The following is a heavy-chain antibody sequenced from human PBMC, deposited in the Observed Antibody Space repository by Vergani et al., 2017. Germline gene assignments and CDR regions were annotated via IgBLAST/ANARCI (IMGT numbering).Heavy chain of an antibody. Sequence: QMQLQESGPGLVKASETLSLTCTVSGASIISRSYYWGWIRQTPGKGLEWIGSIYNSGNGDSSSSLKSRVTISVATSKNQFSLRLTSVTAADTAVYYCASVKEYSDCTSHFRGRCFDVWGRGNLVNVP. V-gene: IGHV4-39*01. J-gene: IGHJ2*01. CDR2: IYNSGNG. CDR3: ASVKEYSDCTSHFRGRCFDV. D-gene: IGHD1-26*01. CDR1: GASIISRSYY.